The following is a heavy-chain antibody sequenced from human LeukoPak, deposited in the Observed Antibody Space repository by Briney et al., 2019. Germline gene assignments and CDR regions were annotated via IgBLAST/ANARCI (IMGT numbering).Heavy chain of an antibody. D-gene: IGHD2-2*01. CDR3: ARDDRYCTGTSCSEFDY. J-gene: IGHJ4*02. CDR1: GYTFTSYG. Sequence: ASVKVSCKASGYTFTSYGISWVRQAPGQGLEWMGWISANNGNTDYAQNLQDRVTMTTDTSTSTAYMELRSLRSDDTAVYYCARDDRYCTGTSCSEFDYWGQGTLVNVSS. V-gene: IGHV1-18*01. CDR2: ISANNGNT.